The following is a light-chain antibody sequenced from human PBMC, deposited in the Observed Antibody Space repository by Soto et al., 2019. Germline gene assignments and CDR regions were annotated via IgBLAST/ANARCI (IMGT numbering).Light chain of an antibody. J-gene: IGLJ1*01. CDR1: SSDVGGSNG. V-gene: IGLV2-18*01. CDR3: SLYTSSSTYV. Sequence: QSALTQPPSVSGSPGQSVAISCTGTSSDVGGSNGVSWYQQPPGTAPKLMIYDVSNRPSGVPDRFSGSKSGNTASLTISGLQAEDEGDYYCSLYTSSSTYVFGTGTKVTVL. CDR2: DVS.